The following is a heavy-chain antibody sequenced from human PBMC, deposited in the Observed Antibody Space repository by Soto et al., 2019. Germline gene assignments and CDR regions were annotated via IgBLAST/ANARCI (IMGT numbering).Heavy chain of an antibody. J-gene: IGHJ4*02. V-gene: IGHV3-74*01. CDR2: INSDGSST. D-gene: IGHD5-12*01. CDR1: GFTFSSYW. Sequence: GGSLRLSCAASGFTFSSYWMHWVRQAPGKGLVWVSRINSDGSSTSYADSVKGRFTISRDNAKNTLYLQMNSLRAEDTAVYYCAGDPGRGMATIDDYWGQGTLVTVSS. CDR3: AGDPGRGMATIDDY.